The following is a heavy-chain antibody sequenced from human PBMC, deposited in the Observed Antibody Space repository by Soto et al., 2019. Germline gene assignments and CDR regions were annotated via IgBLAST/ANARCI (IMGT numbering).Heavy chain of an antibody. J-gene: IGHJ1*01. Sequence: SETLSLTCAVYGGSFSGYYWSWIRQPPGKGLEWIGEINHSGSTNYNPSLKSRVTISVDTSKNQFSLKLSSVTAADTAVYYCASGCSGGSCVKDFQHWGRGTLVTVSS. CDR3: ASGCSGGSCVKDFQH. V-gene: IGHV4-34*01. CDR1: GGSFSGYY. D-gene: IGHD2-15*01. CDR2: INHSGST.